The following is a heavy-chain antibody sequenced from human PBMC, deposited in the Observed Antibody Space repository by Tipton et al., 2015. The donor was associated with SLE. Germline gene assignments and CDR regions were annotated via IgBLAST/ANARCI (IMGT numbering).Heavy chain of an antibody. CDR1: GDSVASNSAA. V-gene: IGHV6-1*01. CDR3: ASSSGGTFRS. CDR2: TYYRTKYYI. J-gene: IGHJ5*02. D-gene: IGHD6-13*01. Sequence: LRLSCDISGDSVASNSAAWNWIRQSPSRGLEWLGRTYYRTKYYIDYAVSVRSRIIINPDTSKNQFSLQLNTVTPDDSAVYYCASSSGGTFRSWGQGTLVAVSS.